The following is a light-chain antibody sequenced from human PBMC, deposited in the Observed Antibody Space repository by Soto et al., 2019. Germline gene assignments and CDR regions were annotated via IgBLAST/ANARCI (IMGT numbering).Light chain of an antibody. V-gene: IGLV2-8*01. CDR2: EVS. CDR3: SSYAGSNTRYV. Sequence: QPALTQPASASGSPGQGVTIACTGTSSDVGGYNYVSWYQQHPGKAPKLSIYEVSKRPSGVPDRFSGSKSGNTASLTVSGLQAEDEADYSCSSYAGSNTRYVFGTGTKVTVL. CDR1: SSDVGGYNY. J-gene: IGLJ1*01.